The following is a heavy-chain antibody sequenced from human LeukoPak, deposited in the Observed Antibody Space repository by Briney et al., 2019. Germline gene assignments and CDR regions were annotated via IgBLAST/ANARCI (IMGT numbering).Heavy chain of an antibody. CDR1: GFTFTSFG. Sequence: PGGSLRLSCAASGFTFTSFGMHWVRQAPGKGLEWVAFIRYDGSNKYYADSVKGRFTISRDNSKNTLYLQMNSLRAEDTAVYYCAKGTVARGPSAFDIWGQGTMVTVPS. CDR3: AKGTVARGPSAFDI. CDR2: IRYDGSNK. D-gene: IGHD3/OR15-3a*01. V-gene: IGHV3-30*02. J-gene: IGHJ3*02.